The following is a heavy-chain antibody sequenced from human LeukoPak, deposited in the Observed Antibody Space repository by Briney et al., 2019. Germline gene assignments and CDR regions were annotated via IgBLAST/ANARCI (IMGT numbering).Heavy chain of an antibody. CDR3: AKGAQQLGYYYGMDV. V-gene: IGHV3-23*01. D-gene: IGHD6-13*01. CDR2: ISGSGGST. J-gene: IGHJ6*02. CDR1: GFTFSSYS. Sequence: GGSLRLSCATSGFTFSSYSMNWVRQAPGKGLEWVSAISGSGGSTYYADSVKGRFTISRDNSKNTLYLQMNSLRAEDTAVYYCAKGAQQLGYYYGMDVWGQGTTVTVSS.